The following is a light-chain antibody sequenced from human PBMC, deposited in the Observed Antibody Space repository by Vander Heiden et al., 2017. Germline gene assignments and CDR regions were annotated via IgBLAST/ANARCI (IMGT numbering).Light chain of an antibody. CDR1: QSVRGN. CDR3: QQYNSWPFT. V-gene: IGKV3-15*01. Sequence: VMTQSPATLSVSPGERATLSCRASQSVRGNLAWYQQKPGQAPRLLIYGASARATGIPARFSGSESGTDFTLTISSLQSEDFAVYYCQQYNSWPFTFGQGTELEIK. J-gene: IGKJ2*01. CDR2: GAS.